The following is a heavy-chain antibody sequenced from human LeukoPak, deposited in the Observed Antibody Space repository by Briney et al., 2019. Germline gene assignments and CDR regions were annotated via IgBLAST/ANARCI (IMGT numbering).Heavy chain of an antibody. CDR1: DDSISSGSYY. V-gene: IGHV4-61*02. CDR3: ARGAAGTFDY. CDR2: IYISGST. D-gene: IGHD6-13*01. Sequence: SQTLSPTCTVSDDSISSGSYYWSWIRQPAGKGLEWIGRIYISGSTGYNPSLKSRVTISVDTSKKQFSLKLTSVTAADTAVYYCARGAAGTFDYWGQGTLVTVSS. J-gene: IGHJ4*02.